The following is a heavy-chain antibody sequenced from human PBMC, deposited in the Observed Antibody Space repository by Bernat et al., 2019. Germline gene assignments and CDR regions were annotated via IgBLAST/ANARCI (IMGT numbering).Heavy chain of an antibody. CDR3: ARDPRRGFTNNWFRLFFDY. V-gene: IGHV3-30*10. J-gene: IGHJ4*02. D-gene: IGHD1-1*01. CDR2: ISHDGTKK. CDR1: GFTFSSYA. Sequence: QVQVVESGGGVVQPGRSLRLSCAASGFTFSSYAMHWVRQAPGKGLEWVGVISHDGTKKYYTDSVKGRFTHSRDNSNNTVYLQMNTVRAEDTAVYYWARDPRRGFTNNWFRLFFDYWGQGALATVSS.